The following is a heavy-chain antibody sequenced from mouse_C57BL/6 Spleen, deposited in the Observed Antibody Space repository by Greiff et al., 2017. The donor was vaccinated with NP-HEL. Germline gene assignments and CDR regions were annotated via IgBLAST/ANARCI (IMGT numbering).Heavy chain of an antibody. D-gene: IGHD1-1*01. Sequence: VQLQQPGAELVKPGASVKLSCKASGYTFTSYWMHWVKQRPGQGLEWIGMIHPNSGSTNYNEKFKSKATLTVDKSSSTAYMQLSSLTSEDSAVYYCSSLITTVVATDYWGQGTTLTVSS. V-gene: IGHV1-64*01. CDR1: GYTFTSYW. CDR3: SSLITTVVATDY. J-gene: IGHJ2*01. CDR2: IHPNSGST.